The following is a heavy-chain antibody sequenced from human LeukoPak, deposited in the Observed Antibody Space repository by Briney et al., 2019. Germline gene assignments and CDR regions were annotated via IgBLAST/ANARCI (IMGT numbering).Heavy chain of an antibody. CDR2: IYYSGNT. D-gene: IGHD2-15*01. Sequence: SETLSLTCTVSGDSISTSNSYWGWIRQPPGKGLEWIGSIYYSGNTYYNASLKSRVTISVDTSKNQFSLKLTSVTAADTAVYYCARRGYCSGGSCYSGWFDPWGQGTLVTVSS. V-gene: IGHV4-39*01. J-gene: IGHJ5*02. CDR1: GDSISTSNSY. CDR3: ARRGYCSGGSCYSGWFDP.